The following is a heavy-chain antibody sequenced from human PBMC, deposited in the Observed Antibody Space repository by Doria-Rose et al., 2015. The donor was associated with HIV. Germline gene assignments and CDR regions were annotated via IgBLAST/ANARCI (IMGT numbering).Heavy chain of an antibody. D-gene: IGHD1-1*01. CDR3: ARGLLRGGWNDVDYYYGMDV. J-gene: IGHJ6*02. CDR2: INHSGST. Sequence: QVQLQESGAGLVKPSETLSLTCAVFGGSFSGYYWSWIRQPPGKGLEWLGEINHSGSTNYKTSLKSRVTISLDTSKNLFSLKLSSVTAADTAVYYCARGLLRGGWNDVDYYYGMDVWGQGTTVTVSS. CDR1: GGSFSGYY. V-gene: IGHV4-34*01.